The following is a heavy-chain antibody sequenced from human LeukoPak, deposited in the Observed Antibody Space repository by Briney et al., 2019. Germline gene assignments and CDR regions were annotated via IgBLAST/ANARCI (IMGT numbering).Heavy chain of an antibody. V-gene: IGHV3-74*01. CDR2: ITSDGSTT. D-gene: IGHD3-16*01. Sequence: GGALRLSCVGSGFSLSDYWMHWVRQTPGKGLMWVSRITSDGSTTWYADSVKGRFTVSRDNAKNTLFLEMNSLRDEDTAVYYCAGDYIWGRLFWGQGTLVTVSS. CDR1: GFSLSDYW. CDR3: AGDYIWGRLF. J-gene: IGHJ4*01.